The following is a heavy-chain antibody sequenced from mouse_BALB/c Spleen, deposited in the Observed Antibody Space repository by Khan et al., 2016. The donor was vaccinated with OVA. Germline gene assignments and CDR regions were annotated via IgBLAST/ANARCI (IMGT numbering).Heavy chain of an antibody. Sequence: QVQLQQSGPELVKPGAFVKISCKASGYTFTSYNINWVTQRPGQGLEWIGWIYPGDGDTKYNEKFKGKATLTADKSSTTAYMQFSSLTSENSAVYFCAREGLRGVGMDYWGQGTSVTVSS. CDR2: IYPGDGDT. CDR3: AREGLRGVGMDY. D-gene: IGHD2-4*01. J-gene: IGHJ4*01. CDR1: GYTFTSYN. V-gene: IGHV1S56*01.